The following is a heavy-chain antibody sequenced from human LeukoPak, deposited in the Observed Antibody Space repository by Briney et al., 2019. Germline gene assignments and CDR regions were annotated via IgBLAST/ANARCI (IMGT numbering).Heavy chain of an antibody. D-gene: IGHD3-10*01. CDR2: IIPILGIA. Sequence: GASVKVSCKASGGTFSSYAISWVRQAPGQGLEWMGRIIPILGIANYAQKFQGRVTITADKSTSTAYMELSSLRSEDTAVYYCARDRGHWQGTRGWFDPWGQGTLVTVSS. CDR3: ARDRGHWQGTRGWFDP. CDR1: GGTFSSYA. V-gene: IGHV1-69*04. J-gene: IGHJ5*02.